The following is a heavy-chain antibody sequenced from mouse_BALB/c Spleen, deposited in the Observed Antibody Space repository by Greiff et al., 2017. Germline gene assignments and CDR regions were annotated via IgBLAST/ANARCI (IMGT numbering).Heavy chain of an antibody. CDR1: GYTFTDYN. V-gene: IGHV1S29*02. CDR2: IYPYNGGT. D-gene: IGHD1-3*01. Sequence: VQLQQSGPELVKPGASVKISCKASGYTFTDYNMHWVKQSHGKSLEWIGYIYPYNGGTGYNQKFKSKATLTVDNSSSTAYMELRSLTSEDSAVYYCAREDNYGFAYWGQGTLVTVSA. CDR3: AREDNYGFAY. J-gene: IGHJ3*01.